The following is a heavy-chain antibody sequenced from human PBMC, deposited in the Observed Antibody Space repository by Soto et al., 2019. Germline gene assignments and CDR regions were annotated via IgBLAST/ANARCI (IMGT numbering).Heavy chain of an antibody. CDR1: GYIFTSYW. Sequence: VESLKISCKGSGYIFTSYWIGWGLQVPGKGLEWMGIIYPGDSDTRYSPSFQGQVTISADKSISTAYLQWSSLKASDTAMYYCARSTTYSSGWYGYDYWGQGTLVTVSS. CDR3: ARSTTYSSGWYGYDY. D-gene: IGHD6-19*01. J-gene: IGHJ4*02. V-gene: IGHV5-51*01. CDR2: IYPGDSDT.